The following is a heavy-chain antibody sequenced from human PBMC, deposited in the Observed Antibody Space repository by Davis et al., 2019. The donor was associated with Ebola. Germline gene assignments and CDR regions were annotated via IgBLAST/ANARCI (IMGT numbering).Heavy chain of an antibody. CDR2: INHSGST. CDR1: GGSFSGYY. J-gene: IGHJ5*02. D-gene: IGHD6-13*01. Sequence: PGGSLRLSCAVYGGSFSGYYWSWIRQPPGKGLEWIGEINHSGSTNYNPSLKSRVTISVDTSKNQFSLKLSSVTAADTAVYYCARQRGGRQQLRWFDPWGQGTLVTVSS. V-gene: IGHV4-34*01. CDR3: ARQRGGRQQLRWFDP.